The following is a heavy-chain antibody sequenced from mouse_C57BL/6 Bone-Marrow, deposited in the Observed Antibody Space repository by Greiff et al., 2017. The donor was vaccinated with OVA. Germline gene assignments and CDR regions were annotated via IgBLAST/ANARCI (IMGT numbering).Heavy chain of an antibody. Sequence: EVQGVESGGDLVKPGGSLKLSCAASGFTFSSYGMSWVRQTPDKRLEWVATISSGGSYTYYPDSVKGRFTISRDNAKNTLYLQMSSLKSEDTAMYYCARRGVYDGYHWYFDVWGTGTTVTVSS. D-gene: IGHD2-3*01. V-gene: IGHV5-6*01. CDR1: GFTFSSYG. CDR2: ISSGGSYT. CDR3: ARRGVYDGYHWYFDV. J-gene: IGHJ1*03.